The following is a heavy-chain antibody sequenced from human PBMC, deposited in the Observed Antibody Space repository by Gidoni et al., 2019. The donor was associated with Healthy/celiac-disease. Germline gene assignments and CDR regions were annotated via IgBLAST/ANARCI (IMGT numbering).Heavy chain of an antibody. Sequence: GIIPIFGTANYAQKFQGRVTITADESTSTAYMELSSLRSEDTAVYYCASRWVAGVTDYSYWYFDLWGRGTLVTVSS. D-gene: IGHD6-25*01. V-gene: IGHV1-69*01. CDR3: ASRWVAGVTDYSYWYFDL. CDR2: IIPIFGTA. J-gene: IGHJ2*01.